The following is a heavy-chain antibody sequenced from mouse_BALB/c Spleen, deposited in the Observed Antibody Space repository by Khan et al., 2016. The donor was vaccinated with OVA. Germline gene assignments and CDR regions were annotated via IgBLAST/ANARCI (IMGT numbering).Heavy chain of an antibody. V-gene: IGHV3-2*02. D-gene: IGHD1-1*01. Sequence: EVQLVESGPGLVKPSQSLSLTCTVTGYLITSDYAWNWIRQFPGNKLEWMGYIKYSGSTSYNPSLKSRISITRNTSQNQFFLQLRSVTTEDTATDYCARSGTISTGVATDCDSWGQGTTLTVSS. CDR1: GYLITSDYA. CDR2: IKYSGST. J-gene: IGHJ2*01. CDR3: ARSGTISTGVATDCDS.